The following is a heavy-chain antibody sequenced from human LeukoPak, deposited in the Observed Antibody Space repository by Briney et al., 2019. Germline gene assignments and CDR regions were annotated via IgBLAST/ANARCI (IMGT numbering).Heavy chain of an antibody. Sequence: SETLSLTCTVSGGSISSYYWSWIRQPPGKGLEWIGEINHSGSTNYNPSLKSRVTISVDTSKNHFSLKLSSVTAADTAVYYCARGGSYYDYWGQGTLVTVSS. CDR2: INHSGST. V-gene: IGHV4-34*01. D-gene: IGHD1-26*01. CDR1: GGSISSYY. CDR3: ARGGSYYDY. J-gene: IGHJ4*02.